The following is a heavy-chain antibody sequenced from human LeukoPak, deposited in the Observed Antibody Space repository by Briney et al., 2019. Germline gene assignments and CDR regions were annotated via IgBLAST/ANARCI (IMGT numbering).Heavy chain of an antibody. CDR3: GRDSGSYGNDC. CDR2: IYYSGGT. V-gene: IGHV4-39*01. J-gene: IGHJ4*02. Sequence: SSETLSLTCTVSGGSISSSHYCWGWVRQPPGKGLEWIGSIYYSGGTFYNPSLKSRVTISVDTSKNQFSLKLSSVTAADTAVYYCGRDSGSYGNDCWGQGTLVTVSS. CDR1: GGSISSSHYC. D-gene: IGHD1-26*01.